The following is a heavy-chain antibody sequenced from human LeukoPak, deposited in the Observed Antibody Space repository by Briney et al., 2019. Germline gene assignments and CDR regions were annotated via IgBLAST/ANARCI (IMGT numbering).Heavy chain of an antibody. Sequence: GGSLRLSCAAPGFTFSNYAMSWVRQAPGKGLEWVSAISGSGGSTYYADSVKGRFTISRDNSKNTLYLQMNSLRAEDMAVYYCAKGAAMVQGVLDPWGQGTLVTVSS. CDR3: AKGAAMVQGVLDP. CDR2: ISGSGGST. J-gene: IGHJ5*02. CDR1: GFTFSNYA. V-gene: IGHV3-23*01. D-gene: IGHD3-10*01.